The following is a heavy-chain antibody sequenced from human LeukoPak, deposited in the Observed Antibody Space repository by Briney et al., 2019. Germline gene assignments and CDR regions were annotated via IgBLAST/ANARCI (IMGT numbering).Heavy chain of an antibody. CDR3: AREARGRDGYNPDY. V-gene: IGHV1-69*01. Sequence: GASVEVSCKASGGTFSSYAISWVRQAPGQGLEWMGGIIPIFGTANYAQKFQGRVTITADESTSTAYMELSSLRSEDTAVYYCAREARGRDGYNPDYWGQGTLVTVSS. J-gene: IGHJ4*02. CDR2: IIPIFGTA. D-gene: IGHD5-24*01. CDR1: GGTFSSYA.